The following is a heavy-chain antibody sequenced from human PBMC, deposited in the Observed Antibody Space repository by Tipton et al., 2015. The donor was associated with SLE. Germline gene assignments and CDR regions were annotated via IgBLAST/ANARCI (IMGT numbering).Heavy chain of an antibody. CDR3: AKVLTMIVVDDAFDI. J-gene: IGHJ3*02. Sequence: RSLRLSCAASGFTFDDYAMHWVRQAPGKGLEWVSGISWNSGSIGYADSVKGRFTISRDNAKNSLYLQMNSLRAEDTALYYCAKVLTMIVVDDAFDIWGQGTMVTVSS. CDR1: GFTFDDYA. D-gene: IGHD3-22*01. V-gene: IGHV3-9*01. CDR2: ISWNSGSI.